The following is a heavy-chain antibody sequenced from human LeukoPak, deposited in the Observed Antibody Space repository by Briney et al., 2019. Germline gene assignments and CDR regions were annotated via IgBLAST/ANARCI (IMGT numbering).Heavy chain of an antibody. Sequence: SETLSLTCTVSGGSISSSSYYWGWIRQPPGKGLEWIGSIYYSGSTYYNPSLKSRVTISVDTSKNQFSLKLSSVTAADTAVYYCARLRYDTSDYYPYYFDYWGQGTLVTVSS. CDR2: IYYSGST. V-gene: IGHV4-39*01. J-gene: IGHJ4*02. D-gene: IGHD3-22*01. CDR3: ARLRYDTSDYYPYYFDY. CDR1: GGSISSSSYY.